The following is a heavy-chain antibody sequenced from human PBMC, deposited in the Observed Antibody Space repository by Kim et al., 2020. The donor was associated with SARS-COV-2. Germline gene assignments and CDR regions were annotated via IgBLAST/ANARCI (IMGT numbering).Heavy chain of an antibody. J-gene: IGHJ4*02. CDR2: YDGINK. CDR3: ARDDIIR. V-gene: IGHV3-30*01. Sequence: YDGINKYYADSVKGRFTISRDNSKNTLYLQMNSLRAEDTAVYYCARDDIIRWGQGTLVTVSS. D-gene: IGHD2-15*01.